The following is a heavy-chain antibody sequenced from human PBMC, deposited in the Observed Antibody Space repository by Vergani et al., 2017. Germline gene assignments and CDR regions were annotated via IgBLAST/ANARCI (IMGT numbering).Heavy chain of an antibody. Sequence: QVQLQQWGAGLLKPSETLSLTCAVYGGSFSGYYWSWIRQPPGTGLEWIGEINHSGSTNYNPSLKSRVTISVDTSKNQFSLKLSSVTAADTAVYYCVRDSSGLYYMDVWGKGTTVTVSS. D-gene: IGHD6-19*01. CDR2: INHSGST. V-gene: IGHV4-34*01. CDR1: GGSFSGYY. J-gene: IGHJ6*03. CDR3: VRDSSGLYYMDV.